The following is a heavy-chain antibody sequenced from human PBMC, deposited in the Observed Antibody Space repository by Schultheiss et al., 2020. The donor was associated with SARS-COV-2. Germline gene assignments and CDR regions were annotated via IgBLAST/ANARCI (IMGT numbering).Heavy chain of an antibody. CDR1: GFTFSSYW. D-gene: IGHD6-13*01. CDR3: ARDRIAAAGTIDY. Sequence: GESLKISCAASGFTFSSYWMHWVRQAPGKGLVWVSRINPDASSTAYAASVKGRFTISRDNSKNTLYLQMNSLRAEDTAVYYCARDRIAAAGTIDYWGQGTLVTVSS. V-gene: IGHV3-74*01. J-gene: IGHJ4*02. CDR2: INPDASST.